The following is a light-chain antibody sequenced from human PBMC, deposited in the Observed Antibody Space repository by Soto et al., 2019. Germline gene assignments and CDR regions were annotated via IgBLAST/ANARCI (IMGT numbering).Light chain of an antibody. Sequence: DIQMTQSPSTLSASVGDRVTITCRASQSISDLLAWYQQKPGKAPKLLIYKAYNLKSGVPSRFSGSGSRTEYTHPISSLQPDDFAPYYCPQYNGYWTFGQGTKVELK. CDR1: QSISDL. V-gene: IGKV1-5*03. CDR3: PQYNGYWT. CDR2: KAY. J-gene: IGKJ1*01.